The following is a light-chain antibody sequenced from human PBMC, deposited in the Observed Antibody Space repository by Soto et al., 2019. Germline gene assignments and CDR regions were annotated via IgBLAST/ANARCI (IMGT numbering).Light chain of an antibody. CDR3: QQYYSTPLT. V-gene: IGKV4-1*01. CDR2: WAS. Sequence: DIVMTQSPDSLAVSLGERATINCKSSQRVLYRSNNKNYLAWFQQKPGQPPKMVIYWASTRESGVPDRFSGSGYGTDFTLTISILQAEDVAVYYCQQYYSTPLTFGPGTKVEIK. J-gene: IGKJ3*01. CDR1: QRVLYRSNNKNY.